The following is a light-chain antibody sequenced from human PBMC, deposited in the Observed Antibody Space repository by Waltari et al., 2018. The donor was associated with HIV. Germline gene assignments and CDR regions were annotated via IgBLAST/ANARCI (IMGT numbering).Light chain of an antibody. Sequence: EIMLTQSPATLSLSPGETAIVSCRASENMTSQYLAWYQQKSGQAPRLLLFGASTRNPGVPERFGGAGSGADFTLTVSRLEPEDFALYFCQQYAASPFTFGQGTKVD. CDR2: GAS. V-gene: IGKV3-20*01. CDR3: QQYAASPFT. J-gene: IGKJ3*01. CDR1: ENMTSQY.